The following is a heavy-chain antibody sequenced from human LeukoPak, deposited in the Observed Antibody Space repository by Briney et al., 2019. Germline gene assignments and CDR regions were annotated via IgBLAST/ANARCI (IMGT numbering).Heavy chain of an antibody. D-gene: IGHD3-3*01. V-gene: IGHV4-61*01. CDR3: ARGGSGYPSDY. CDR2: MFYTGTT. Sequence: PSETLSLTCTVSGGSVSSGSYYWSWIRQPPGKGLEWIGYMFYTGTTNYNPSLKSRVTISADTSKNQFSLRLSSVTAADTAVYYCARGGSGYPSDYWGQGILVTVSS. CDR1: GGSVSSGSYY. J-gene: IGHJ4*02.